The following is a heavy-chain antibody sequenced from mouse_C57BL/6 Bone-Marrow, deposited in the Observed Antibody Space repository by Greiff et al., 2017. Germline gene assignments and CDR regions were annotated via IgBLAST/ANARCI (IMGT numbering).Heavy chain of an antibody. V-gene: IGHV1-54*01. Sequence: QVQLQQSGAELVRPGTSVKVSCKASGYAFTNYLIEWVKQRPGQGLEWIGVINPGSGGTNYNEKFKGKATLTADKSSSTAYMQLSSLTSEDSAVYFCERSKSLDSWFAYWGQGTLVTVSA. J-gene: IGHJ3*01. CDR3: ERSKSLDSWFAY. CDR2: INPGSGGT. CDR1: GYAFTNYL.